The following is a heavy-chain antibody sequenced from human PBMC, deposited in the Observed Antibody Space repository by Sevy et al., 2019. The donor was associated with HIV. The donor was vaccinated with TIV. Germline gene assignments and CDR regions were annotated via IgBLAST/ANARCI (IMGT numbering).Heavy chain of an antibody. CDR1: GYSFTSYC. V-gene: IGHV5-51*01. Sequence: GESLKISCKISGYSFTSYCIGWVRQMTGKGLGWMGIFCPGDSDISYSPSFQGQVTISADKSISTVYLRWRSLKASDNAMYYCTRQGPSDGMDVWGRGTTVTVSS. CDR2: FCPGDSDI. CDR3: TRQGPSDGMDV. J-gene: IGHJ6*02.